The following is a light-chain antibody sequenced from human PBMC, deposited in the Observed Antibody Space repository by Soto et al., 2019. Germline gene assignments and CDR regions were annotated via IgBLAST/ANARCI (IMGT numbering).Light chain of an antibody. J-gene: IGKJ1*01. CDR2: AAS. CDR3: QQSYSSPRT. Sequence: DIQMTQSPSSLSASVGDRVTLTCRASQTISNYVSWYQQKPGKAPKFLIYAASTLQSGAPSRFSGCGSGTDFTLSIDSLQPEDVATYYCQQSYSSPRTFGQGTKVELK. CDR1: QTISNY. V-gene: IGKV1-39*01.